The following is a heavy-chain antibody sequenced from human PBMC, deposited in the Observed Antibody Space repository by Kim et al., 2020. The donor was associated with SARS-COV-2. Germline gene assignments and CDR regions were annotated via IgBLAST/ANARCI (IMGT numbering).Heavy chain of an antibody. J-gene: IGHJ4*02. CDR2: TT. V-gene: IGHV3-72*01. Sequence: TTEDAASVEGRFTISRDDSKNSLYLQMNSLKTEDTAVYYCARSPYYYDLWGQGTLVTVSS. D-gene: IGHD3-22*01. CDR3: ARSPYYYDL.